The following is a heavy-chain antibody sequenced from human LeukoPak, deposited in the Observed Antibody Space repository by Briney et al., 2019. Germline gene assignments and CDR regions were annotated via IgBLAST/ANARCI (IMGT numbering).Heavy chain of an antibody. Sequence: PSETLSLTCAVYGGSFSGYYWSWIRQPPGKGLEWIGEINHSGSTNYNPSLKSRVTISVDTSKNQFSLKLSSVTAADTAVYYCATFSYGSTFDYWGQGTLVTVSS. CDR1: GGSFSGYY. CDR2: INHSGST. J-gene: IGHJ4*02. D-gene: IGHD5-18*01. V-gene: IGHV4-34*01. CDR3: ATFSYGSTFDY.